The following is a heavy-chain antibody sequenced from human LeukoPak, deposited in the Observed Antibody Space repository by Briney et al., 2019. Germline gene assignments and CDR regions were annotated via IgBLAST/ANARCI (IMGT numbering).Heavy chain of an antibody. CDR1: GFTFSSYS. V-gene: IGHV3-74*01. Sequence: GGSLRLSCAASGFTFSSYSMNWVRQAPGKGLVWVSRINSDGSSTGYADSVKGRFTISGDNSKNTLYLQMNSLRAEDTAVYYCARGHYYYYMDVWGKGTTVTVSS. J-gene: IGHJ6*03. CDR3: ARGHYYYYMDV. CDR2: INSDGSST.